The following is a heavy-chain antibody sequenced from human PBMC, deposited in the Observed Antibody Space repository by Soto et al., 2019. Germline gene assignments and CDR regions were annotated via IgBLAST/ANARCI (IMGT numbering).Heavy chain of an antibody. J-gene: IGHJ4*02. CDR2: MNPNSGNT. D-gene: IGHD3-22*01. CDR3: ARAHYYDSSGYYPNFDY. V-gene: IGHV1-8*02. Sequence: ASVKVSCKASGYTFTSYYMHWVRQAPGQGLEWMGWMNPNSGNTGYAQKFQGRVTMTRNTSISTAYMELSSLRSEDTAVYYCARAHYYDSSGYYPNFDYWGQGTLVTVSS. CDR1: GYTFTSYY.